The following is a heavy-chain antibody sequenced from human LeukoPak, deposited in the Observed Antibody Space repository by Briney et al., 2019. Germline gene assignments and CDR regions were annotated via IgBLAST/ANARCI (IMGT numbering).Heavy chain of an antibody. CDR3: AKGYGDYFDY. D-gene: IGHD4-17*01. Sequence: GGSLRLSCAASGFTFSSYGMHWVRQAPGKGLEWVAFIRYDGSNKYYADSVKGRFTISRGNSKNTLYLQMNSLRAEDTAVYYCAKGYGDYFDYWGQGTLVTVSS. CDR2: IRYDGSNK. J-gene: IGHJ4*02. CDR1: GFTFSSYG. V-gene: IGHV3-30*02.